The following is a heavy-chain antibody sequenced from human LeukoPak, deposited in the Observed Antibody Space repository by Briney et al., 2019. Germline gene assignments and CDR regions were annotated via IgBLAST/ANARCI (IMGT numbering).Heavy chain of an antibody. Sequence: GGSLRLSCAASGFTFSSYSMNWVRQAPGKGLEWVSSISSSSSYIYYADSVKGRFTISRDNAKNSLYLHMNSLRAEDTAVYSCAREVPDSSSSRSPFLQYYFDYWGQGTLVTVSS. CDR1: GFTFSSYS. D-gene: IGHD6-6*01. V-gene: IGHV3-21*01. CDR2: ISSSSSYI. J-gene: IGHJ4*02. CDR3: AREVPDSSSSRSPFLQYYFDY.